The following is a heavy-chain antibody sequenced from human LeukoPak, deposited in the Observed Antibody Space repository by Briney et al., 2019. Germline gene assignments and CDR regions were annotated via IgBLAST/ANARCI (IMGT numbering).Heavy chain of an antibody. CDR3: ARDGGEI. CDR2: VNPKNGDT. Sequence: ASVKVSCKASGYTFTGFYMHWLRQAPGQGLQWMGWVNPKNGDTTYAQKFQGRVTMTRDTSISAAYMELRSLRSDDTAVYSCARDGGEIWGKGPLVTVSS. J-gene: IGHJ4*02. V-gene: IGHV1-2*02. D-gene: IGHD5-24*01. CDR1: GYTFTGFY.